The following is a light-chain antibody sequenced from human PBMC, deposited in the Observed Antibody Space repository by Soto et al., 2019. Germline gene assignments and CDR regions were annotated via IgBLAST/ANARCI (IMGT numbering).Light chain of an antibody. V-gene: IGLV2-14*03. CDR3: SSYTSVIAVV. J-gene: IGLJ2*01. Sequence: QSALTQPASVSGSPGQSITISCTGTSNDIGPYNYVSWYQQHPGKAPKLLIYDVINRPSGVSDRFSGSKSGRTASLTISGLQAEDEADYYCSSYTSVIAVVFGGGTKVTVL. CDR1: SNDIGPYNY. CDR2: DVI.